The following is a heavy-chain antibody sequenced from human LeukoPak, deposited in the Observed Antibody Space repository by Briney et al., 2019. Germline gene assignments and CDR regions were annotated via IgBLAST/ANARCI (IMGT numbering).Heavy chain of an antibody. CDR1: GFTFSSYW. D-gene: IGHD6-6*01. CDR3: AKDRIAARTFDP. V-gene: IGHV3-23*01. Sequence: GGSLRLSCAASGFTFSSYWMSWVRQAPGKGLEWVSAISGSGGSTYYADSVKGRFTISRDNSKNTLYLQMNSLRAEDTAVYYCAKDRIAARTFDPWDQGTLVTVSS. J-gene: IGHJ5*02. CDR2: ISGSGGST.